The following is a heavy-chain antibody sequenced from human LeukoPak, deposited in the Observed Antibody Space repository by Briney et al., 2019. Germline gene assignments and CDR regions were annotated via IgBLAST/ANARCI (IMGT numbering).Heavy chain of an antibody. D-gene: IGHD3-9*01. CDR2: INAGNGNT. CDR1: GYTFTSYA. CDR3: ARDRRYNILTGYYTPFDY. J-gene: IGHJ4*02. V-gene: IGHV1-3*01. Sequence: ASVKVSCKASGYTFTSYAMHWVRQAPGQRLEWMGWINAGNGNTKYSQKFQGRVTITRDTSASTAYMELSSLRFEDTAVYYCARDRRYNILTGYYTPFDYWGQGTLVTVSS.